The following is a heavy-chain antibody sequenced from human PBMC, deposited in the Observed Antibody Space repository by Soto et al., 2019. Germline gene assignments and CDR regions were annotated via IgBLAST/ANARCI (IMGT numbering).Heavy chain of an antibody. J-gene: IGHJ6*02. CDR2: SNHSGNT. V-gene: IGHV4-34*01. CDR1: GGSFSGYY. CDR3: ASTGGMDV. D-gene: IGHD4-17*01. Sequence: QVQLQQWGAGLLKPTETLSLTCAVYGGSFSGYYWTWLRQPPGKGPAWIGESNHSGNTKYNPSLESRVTISVDTYKNQFSLKLNPVSAADTAVYYCASTGGMDVWSQGATVTVSS.